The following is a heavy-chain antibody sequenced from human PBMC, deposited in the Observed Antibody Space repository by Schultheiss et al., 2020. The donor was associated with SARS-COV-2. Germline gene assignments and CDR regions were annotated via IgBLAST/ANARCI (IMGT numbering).Heavy chain of an antibody. V-gene: IGHV3-30*14. Sequence: GGSLRLSCAASGFTFSSYAMHWVRQAPGKGLEWVAVISYDGSNKYYADSVKGRFTISRDNSKNTLYLQMNSLRAEDTAVYYCAREVDDAFDIWGQGTMVTVSS. CDR1: GFTFSSYA. J-gene: IGHJ3*02. CDR3: AREVDDAFDI. CDR2: ISYDGSNK.